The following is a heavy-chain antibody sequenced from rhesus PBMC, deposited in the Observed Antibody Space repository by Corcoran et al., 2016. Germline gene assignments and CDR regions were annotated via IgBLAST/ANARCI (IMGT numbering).Heavy chain of an antibody. CDR2: ISGNSGST. J-gene: IGHJ4*01. Sequence: QVQLQESGPGLVKPSETLSLTCAVSGGSVSSSDWWSWIRQPPGKGMEWIGYISGNSGSTYYNPSLKSRVTISTDTSKNQFSLKLSSVTAADTAVYYCARGGTVTFFDYWGQGVLVTVSS. CDR3: ARGGTVTFFDY. V-gene: IGHV4-65*01. D-gene: IGHD4-23*01. CDR1: GGSVSSSDW.